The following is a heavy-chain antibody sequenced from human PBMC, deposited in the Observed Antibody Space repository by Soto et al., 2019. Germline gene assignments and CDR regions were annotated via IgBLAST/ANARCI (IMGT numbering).Heavy chain of an antibody. CDR3: ARMGQYYDSSGYPTELFDY. D-gene: IGHD3-22*01. J-gene: IGHJ4*02. CDR2: IYYSGST. Sequence: LSLTCTVSGGSISSSSYYWGWIRQPPGKGLEWIGDIYYSGSTNYNPSLKSRVTISVDTSKNQFSLKLSSVTAADTAVYYCARMGQYYDSSGYPTELFDYWGQGTLVTVSS. V-gene: IGHV4-39*07. CDR1: GGSISSSSYY.